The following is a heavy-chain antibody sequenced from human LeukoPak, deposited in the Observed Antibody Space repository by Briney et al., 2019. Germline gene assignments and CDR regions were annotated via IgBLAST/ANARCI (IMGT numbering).Heavy chain of an antibody. Sequence: SETLSLTCAVYGASFSGYYWSWIRQHPGKGMEWLGEINHSGSNNYNPSLKSRVTISGDTSKNQFSLKLSSVTAADTAVYFCARVGYSYVINDWSRTGLGAYPTKYYYHMDVWGKGTTVTVSS. CDR1: GASFSGYY. D-gene: IGHD5-18*01. CDR2: INHSGSN. CDR3: ARVGYSYVINDWSRTGLGAYPTKYYYHMDV. J-gene: IGHJ6*03. V-gene: IGHV4-34*01.